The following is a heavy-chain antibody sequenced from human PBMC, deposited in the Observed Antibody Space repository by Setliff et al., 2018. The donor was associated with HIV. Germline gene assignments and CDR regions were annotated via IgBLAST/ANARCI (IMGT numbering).Heavy chain of an antibody. Sequence: SETLSLTCIVSGGSISNFYCSWSWIRQPPGKGLEWIGYIYPGGGSINYNPSLKSRLTISVDTSKNQLSLKLRSVTAADTAVYYCATQSFSDTDNYYYAAFDIWGQGTMVTVSS. CDR1: GGSISNFY. CDR3: ATQSFSDTDNYYYAAFDI. CDR2: IYPGGGSI. J-gene: IGHJ3*02. D-gene: IGHD3-22*01. V-gene: IGHV4-4*09.